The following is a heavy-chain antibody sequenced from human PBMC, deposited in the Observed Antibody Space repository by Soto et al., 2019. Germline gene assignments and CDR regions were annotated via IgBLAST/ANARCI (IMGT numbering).Heavy chain of an antibody. CDR1: CVSISSGGYY. D-gene: IGHD1-20*01. CDR3: ARVLTRNWNPIDY. Sequence: SETLSLTCTVSCVSISSGGYYWSWIRQHPGKGLEWIGYIYYSGSTYYNPSLKSRVTISVDTSKNQFSLKLSSVTAADTAVYYCARVLTRNWNPIDYWGQGTLVTVSS. J-gene: IGHJ4*02. CDR2: IYYSGST. V-gene: IGHV4-31*03.